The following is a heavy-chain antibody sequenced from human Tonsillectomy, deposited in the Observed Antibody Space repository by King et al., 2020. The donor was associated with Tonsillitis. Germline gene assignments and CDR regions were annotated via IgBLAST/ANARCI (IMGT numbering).Heavy chain of an antibody. D-gene: IGHD3-16*02. J-gene: IGHJ2*01. V-gene: IGHV4-59*01. CDR1: GGSISNYY. Sequence: VQLQESDPGLVRPSETLSLTCTVSGGSISNYYWSWIRQPPGKGLEWIGYVYNSGSSYYNPSLKSRVTMSVDTSKNQISLKLSSVTAADTAVYFCARDFIDRWYFDLWGRGTLVTVSS. CDR2: VYNSGSS. CDR3: ARDFIDRWYFDL.